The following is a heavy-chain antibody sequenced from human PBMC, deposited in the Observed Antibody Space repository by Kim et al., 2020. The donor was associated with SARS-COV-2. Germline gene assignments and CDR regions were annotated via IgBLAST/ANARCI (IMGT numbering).Heavy chain of an antibody. V-gene: IGHV2-5*02. J-gene: IGHJ3*02. Sequence: SGPTLVNPTQTLTLTCTFSGFSLSTSGVGVGWIRQPPGKALECLALIYWDDDKRYSPSLKSRLTITKDTSKNQVVLTMTNMDPVDTATYYCAHGIWSGYPDAFDIWGQGTMVTVSS. CDR1: GFSLSTSGVG. CDR2: IYWDDDK. D-gene: IGHD3-3*01. CDR3: AHGIWSGYPDAFDI.